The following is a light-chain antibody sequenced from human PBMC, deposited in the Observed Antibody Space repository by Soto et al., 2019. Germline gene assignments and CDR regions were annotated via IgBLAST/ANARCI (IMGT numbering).Light chain of an antibody. CDR2: DAS. CDR1: QSISDW. Sequence: DIQMTQSPSTLSASVGDRVTITCRANQSISDWLAWYQQKPGKAPNLLIYDASNLESGVPSRFSGSGSGTEFTRTISSLQTDDFATYYCQQYNSSPLTFGGGTKMEIK. CDR3: QQYNSSPLT. J-gene: IGKJ4*01. V-gene: IGKV1-5*01.